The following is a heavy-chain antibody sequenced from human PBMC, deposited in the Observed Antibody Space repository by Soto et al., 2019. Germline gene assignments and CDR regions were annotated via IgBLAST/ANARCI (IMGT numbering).Heavy chain of an antibody. V-gene: IGHV3-73*01. CDR3: GVGAIFFGDFDY. D-gene: IGHD2-2*02. CDR1: GFTFSGSA. J-gene: IGHJ4*02. CDR2: IRSKTNSYAT. Sequence: PGGSLRLSCAASGFTFSGSAMHWVRQASGKGLEWVGRIRSKTNSYATAYAASVKGRFTISRDDSKNTAYLQMNSLKTEDTAVYYCGVGAIFFGDFDYWGQGTLVTVSS.